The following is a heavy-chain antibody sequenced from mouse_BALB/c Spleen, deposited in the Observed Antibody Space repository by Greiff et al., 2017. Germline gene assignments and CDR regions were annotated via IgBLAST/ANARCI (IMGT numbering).Heavy chain of an antibody. CDR1: GYTFTSYV. CDR3: ASGYYGNYGVFDY. V-gene: IGHV1-14*01. CDR2: INPYNDGT. J-gene: IGHJ2*01. D-gene: IGHD2-1*01. Sequence: EVQVVESGPELVKPGASVKMSCKASGYTFTSYVMHWVKQKPGQGLEWIGYINPYNDGTKYNEKFKGKATLTSDKSSSTAYMELSSLTSEDSAVYYCASGYYGNYGVFDYWGQGTTLTVSS.